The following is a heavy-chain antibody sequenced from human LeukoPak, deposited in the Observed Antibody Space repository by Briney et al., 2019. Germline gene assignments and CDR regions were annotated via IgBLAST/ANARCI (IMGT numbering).Heavy chain of an antibody. CDR3: ARARLEWLLSGWFDP. Sequence: GESLKISCKGSGYSFTSYWIGWVRQMPGKGLEWMGIIYPGDSDTRYSPSFQGQVTISADKSIGTAYLQWSSLKASDTAMYYCARARLEWLLSGWFDPWGQGTLVTVSS. D-gene: IGHD3-3*01. V-gene: IGHV5-51*01. J-gene: IGHJ5*02. CDR1: GYSFTSYW. CDR2: IYPGDSDT.